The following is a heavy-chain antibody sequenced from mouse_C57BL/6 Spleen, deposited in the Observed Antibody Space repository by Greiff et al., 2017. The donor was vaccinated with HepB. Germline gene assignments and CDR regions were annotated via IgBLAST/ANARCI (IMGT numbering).Heavy chain of an antibody. CDR1: GFTFSDYG. D-gene: IGHD1-1*01. Sequence: EVQVVESGGGLVKPGGSLKLSCAASGFTFSDYGMHWVRQAPEKGLEWVAYISSGSSTIYYADTVKGRFTISRDNAKNTRFLQMTSLRSEDTAMYYCARTTVVAQDYWGQGTSVTVSS. CDR2: ISSGSSTI. V-gene: IGHV5-17*01. CDR3: ARTTVVAQDY. J-gene: IGHJ4*01.